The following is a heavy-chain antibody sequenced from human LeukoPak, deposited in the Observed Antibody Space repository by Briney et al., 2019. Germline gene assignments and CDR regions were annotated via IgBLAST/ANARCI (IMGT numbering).Heavy chain of an antibody. CDR3: ARGGVPTYYDFWSGLRNYFDY. CDR2: INHSGST. J-gene: IGHJ4*02. Sequence: PSETLSLTCGVYGGSFSGYYWGWIRQPPGKGLEWMGEINHSGSTNYNPSLKSRVTISVDTSKTQFSLKLSSVTAADTAVYYRARGGVPTYYDFWSGLRNYFDYWGQGTLVTVSS. V-gene: IGHV4-34*01. D-gene: IGHD3-3*01. CDR1: GGSFSGYY.